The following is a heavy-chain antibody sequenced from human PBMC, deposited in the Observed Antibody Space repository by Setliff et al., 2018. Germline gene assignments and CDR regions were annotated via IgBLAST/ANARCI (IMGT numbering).Heavy chain of an antibody. CDR3: ARTGTYRYFDY. J-gene: IGHJ4*02. D-gene: IGHD1-26*01. V-gene: IGHV4-39*01. CDR1: GGSISSRTYY. Sequence: KPSETLSLTCTVSGGSISSRTYYWAWIRQPPGKGLEWIGRIHYSGTTYYNASLKSRVTMSVDTSKNQFSLNLSSVTAADTAVYYCARTGTYRYFDYWGQGALVTVSS. CDR2: IHYSGTT.